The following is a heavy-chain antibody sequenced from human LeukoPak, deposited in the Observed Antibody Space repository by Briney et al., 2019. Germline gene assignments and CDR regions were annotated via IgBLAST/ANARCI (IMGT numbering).Heavy chain of an antibody. J-gene: IGHJ6*03. CDR3: ARGPHMDV. CDR2: INHSGST. V-gene: IGHV4-34*01. Sequence: SETLSLTCAVYGGSFSGYYWSGIRQPPGKGLEWIGEINHSGSTNYNPSLKSRVTISVDTSKNQFSLKLSSVTAADTAVYYCARGPHMDVWGKGTTVTVSS. CDR1: GGSFSGYY.